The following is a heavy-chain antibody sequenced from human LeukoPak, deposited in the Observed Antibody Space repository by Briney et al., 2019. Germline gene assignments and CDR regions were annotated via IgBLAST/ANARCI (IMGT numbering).Heavy chain of an antibody. J-gene: IGHJ4*02. V-gene: IGHV3-7*05. CDR2: IKQDGSEK. Sequence: PGGSLRLSCAASGFTFINYWMTWVRQAPGKGLEWVANIKQDGSEKYYVDSVTGRITISRDNAKNSLFLQMSSLRADDTAVYYCARGGIRGVLMEYWGQGTLVTVSS. CDR1: GFTFINYW. D-gene: IGHD3-10*01. CDR3: ARGGIRGVLMEY.